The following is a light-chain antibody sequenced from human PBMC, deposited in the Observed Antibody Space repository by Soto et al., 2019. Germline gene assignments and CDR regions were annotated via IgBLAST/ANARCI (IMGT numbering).Light chain of an antibody. CDR2: DVT. Sequence: QSALTQPRSVSGSPGQSVTISCTGTSSDVGAYNYVSWYQQHPGKAPKLMIFDVTKRPSGVPDRFSGSKSGNTASLTISGLQAEDEADYYCGSWDSSLSAYVFGTGTKVTVL. CDR1: SSDVGAYNY. J-gene: IGLJ1*01. CDR3: GSWDSSLSAYV. V-gene: IGLV2-11*01.